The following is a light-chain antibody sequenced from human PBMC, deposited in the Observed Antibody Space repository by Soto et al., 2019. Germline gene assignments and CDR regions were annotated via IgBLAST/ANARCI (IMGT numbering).Light chain of an antibody. CDR3: LQDFNFPFT. J-gene: IGKJ2*01. V-gene: IGKV1-6*01. CDR1: QDIRNH. Sequence: AIQMTQSPSSLSASVGDRVTITCRASQDIRNHLAWYQQKPGTAPKVLISAASSLQTGVPSRFSGSGSGTDFTLTIRSLQPEDFATYCCLQDFNFPFTFGQGTKLEVK. CDR2: AAS.